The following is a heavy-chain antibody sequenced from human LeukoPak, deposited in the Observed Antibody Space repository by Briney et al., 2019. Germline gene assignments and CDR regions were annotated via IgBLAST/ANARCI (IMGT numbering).Heavy chain of an antibody. V-gene: IGHV3-23*01. D-gene: IGHD2-2*01. CDR1: GFTFSSFA. CDR2: ISGSGGGT. CDR3: AKDLGHCSRTSCYFGY. J-gene: IGHJ4*02. Sequence: PGGSLRLSCAASGFTFSSFAMSWVRQAPGKGLEWVSAISGSGGGTYYADSVKGRFTISRDTSKNTLYLQMNSLRAEDTAVYYCAKDLGHCSRTSCYFGYWGQGTLVTVSS.